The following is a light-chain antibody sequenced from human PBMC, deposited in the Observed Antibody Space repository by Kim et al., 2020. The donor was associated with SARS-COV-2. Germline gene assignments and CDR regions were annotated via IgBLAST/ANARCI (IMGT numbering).Light chain of an antibody. J-gene: IGKJ5*01. CDR1: QDINIW. CDR3: QQYVSYHNT. V-gene: IGKV1D-16*01. Sequence: ASVGERVTITCRASQDINIWVAWYQQRPGKAPKSLIYAASNLQTGVPGRFSGSGSGTEFTLTIRSLQPEDFATYYCQQYVSYHNTFGQGTRLAIK. CDR2: AAS.